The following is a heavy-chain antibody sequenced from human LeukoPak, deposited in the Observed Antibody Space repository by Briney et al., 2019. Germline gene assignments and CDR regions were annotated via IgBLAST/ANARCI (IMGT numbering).Heavy chain of an antibody. CDR3: ARIGEQQLVLFDY. Sequence: SETLSLTCTVSGGSISSSSYYWGWIRQPPGKGLEWIGSIYYSGSTYYNPSLKSRVTISVDTSKNQFSLKLSSVTAADTAVYYCARIGEQQLVLFDYWGQGTLVTVSS. D-gene: IGHD6-13*01. J-gene: IGHJ4*02. CDR2: IYYSGST. V-gene: IGHV4-39*07. CDR1: GGSISSSSYY.